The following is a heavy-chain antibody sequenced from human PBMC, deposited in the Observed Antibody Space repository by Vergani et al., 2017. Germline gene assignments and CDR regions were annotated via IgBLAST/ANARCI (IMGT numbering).Heavy chain of an antibody. CDR2: IHRADSDT. Sequence: EVQLVQSGAEVKKPGESLKISCQISGYSFTNYWIGWVRQMPGKGLEWMGIIHRADSDTRYSPSFQGQVTISVDKSISTAYLQRSSLRASDSAMYYCARLYGRDSSGSKYFDYWGQGTLVTVSS. V-gene: IGHV5-51*01. D-gene: IGHD3-22*01. J-gene: IGHJ4*02. CDR3: ARLYGRDSSGSKYFDY. CDR1: GYSFTNYW.